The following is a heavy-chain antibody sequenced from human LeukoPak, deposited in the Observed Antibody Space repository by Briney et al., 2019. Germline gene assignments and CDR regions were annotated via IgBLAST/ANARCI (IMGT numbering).Heavy chain of an antibody. CDR1: GYTFTSYD. CDR2: MNPNSGNT. V-gene: IGHV1-8*03. J-gene: IGHJ4*02. CDR3: ARDEDQGGPFDY. Sequence: ASVKVSCKASGYTFTSYDINWVRQATGQGLEWMGWMNPNSGNTGYAQKFQGRVTITRNTSISTAYMELSSLRSEDTAVYYCARDEDQGGPFDYWGQGTLVTVSS. D-gene: IGHD2-15*01.